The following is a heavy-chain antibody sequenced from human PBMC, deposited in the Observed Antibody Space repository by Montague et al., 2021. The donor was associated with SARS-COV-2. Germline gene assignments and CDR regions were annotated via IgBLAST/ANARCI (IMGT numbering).Heavy chain of an antibody. CDR3: ARTPTRPLSLDS. V-gene: IGHV4-4*07. Sequence: SETLSLTCAVSGGSITGFSWSWVRYPAGKGLEWIGRVTTSGTTNYSPSRRSRVTMSVATSKNQFSLNLNSVTAADTAIYYCARTPTRPLSLDSWGQGTLVTVSS. CDR1: GGSITGFS. D-gene: IGHD6-6*01. CDR2: VTTSGTT. J-gene: IGHJ4*02.